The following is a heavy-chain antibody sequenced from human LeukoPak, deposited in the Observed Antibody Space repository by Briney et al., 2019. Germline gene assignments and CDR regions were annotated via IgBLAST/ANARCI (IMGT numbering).Heavy chain of an antibody. V-gene: IGHV3-23*01. CDR1: GFTFSSYA. CDR2: ISGSGGGT. D-gene: IGHD1-26*01. CDR3: AKDRGSSEHFDY. Sequence: HTGGSLRLSCAASGFTFSSYAMSWVRQAPGKGLEWVSAISGSGGGTYYADSVKGRFTISRDNSKNTLYLQMNSLRAEDTAVYYCAKDRGSSEHFDYWGQGTLVTVSS. J-gene: IGHJ4*02.